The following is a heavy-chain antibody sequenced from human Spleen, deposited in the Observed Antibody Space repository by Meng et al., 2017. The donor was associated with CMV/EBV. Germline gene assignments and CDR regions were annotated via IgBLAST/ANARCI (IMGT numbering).Heavy chain of an antibody. CDR3: AASRDYELHFDY. Sequence: GGSLRLSCSGSGFSFGDYGVSWVRQAPGEGLEWVGFSRIEAHDDTPQYAASVGGRFTISRDASKSIAYLQMNSLKSEDTAVYFCAASRDYELHFDYWGQGQLVTVSS. J-gene: IGHJ4*02. CDR2: SRIEAHDDTP. D-gene: IGHD5-24*01. V-gene: IGHV3-49*04. CDR1: GFSFGDYG.